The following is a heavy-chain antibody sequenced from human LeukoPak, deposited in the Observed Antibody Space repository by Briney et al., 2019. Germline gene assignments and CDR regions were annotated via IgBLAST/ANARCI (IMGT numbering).Heavy chain of an antibody. CDR1: GFTFSSYG. J-gene: IGHJ4*02. CDR2: ISGSGGST. Sequence: GGSLRLSCAASGFTFSSYGMSWVRQAPGKGLEWVSAISGSGGSTYYADSVKGRFTISRDNSKNTLYLQMNSLRVEDTAIYYCAKDHFPRRVGYNGGESDHWGQGTLVTISS. D-gene: IGHD5-24*01. V-gene: IGHV3-23*01. CDR3: AKDHFPRRVGYNGGESDH.